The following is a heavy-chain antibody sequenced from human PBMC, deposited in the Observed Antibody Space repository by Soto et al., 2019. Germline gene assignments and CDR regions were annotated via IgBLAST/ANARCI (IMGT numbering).Heavy chain of an antibody. J-gene: IGHJ6*02. V-gene: IGHV1-18*01. D-gene: IGHD3-10*01. CDR1: GYTFTSYG. CDR2: ISAYNGNT. Sequence: ASVKVSCKASGYTFTSYGISWVRQAPGQGLEWMGWISAYNGNTNYAQKLQGRVTMTTDTSTSTAYMELRSLRSDDTAVYYCARAGVVRGVIMGRYYYYGMDVWGQGTTVTVSS. CDR3: ARAGVVRGVIMGRYYYYGMDV.